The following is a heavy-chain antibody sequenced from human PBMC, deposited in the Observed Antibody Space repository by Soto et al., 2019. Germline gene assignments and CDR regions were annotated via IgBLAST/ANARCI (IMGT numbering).Heavy chain of an antibody. CDR1: GFTVNDNY. V-gene: IGHV3-53*01. Sequence: PGGSLRLSCAVSGFTVNDNYMSWVRQAPGKGLEWVSVLYSGGNTYYADSVKGRFTISRDNSKNTLYLQMNSLRAEDTAVYYCARLPSRYYYYGMDVWGQGTTVTVSS. CDR2: LYSGGNT. D-gene: IGHD1-26*01. CDR3: ARLPSRYYYYGMDV. J-gene: IGHJ6*02.